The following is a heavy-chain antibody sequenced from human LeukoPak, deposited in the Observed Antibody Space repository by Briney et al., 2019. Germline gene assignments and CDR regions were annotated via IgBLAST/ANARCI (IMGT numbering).Heavy chain of an antibody. CDR2: IYSGGST. CDR3: AKDLNRPPGPSDY. V-gene: IGHV3-53*05. D-gene: IGHD2-8*02. Sequence: GGSLRLSCAASGFTVSSNYMSWVRQAPGKGLEWVSVIYSGGSTYYADSVKGRFTISRDNSKNTLYLQMNSLRAEDTAVYYCAKDLNRPPGPSDYWGQGTLVTVS. J-gene: IGHJ4*02. CDR1: GFTVSSNY.